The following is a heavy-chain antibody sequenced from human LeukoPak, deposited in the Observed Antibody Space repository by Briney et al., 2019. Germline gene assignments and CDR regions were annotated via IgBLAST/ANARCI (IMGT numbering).Heavy chain of an antibody. CDR1: GFTFSSYS. Sequence: GGSLRLSCAASGFTFSSYSMNWVRQAPGKGLEWVSGINWNGGSTGYADSVEGRFTISRDNAKNSLYLQMNSLRAEDTALYYCARGSEGGLYNWFDPWGQGTLVTVSS. J-gene: IGHJ5*02. CDR3: ARGSEGGLYNWFDP. V-gene: IGHV3-20*04. D-gene: IGHD6-19*01. CDR2: INWNGGST.